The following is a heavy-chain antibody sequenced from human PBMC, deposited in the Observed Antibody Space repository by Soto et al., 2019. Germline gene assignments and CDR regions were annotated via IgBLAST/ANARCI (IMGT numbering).Heavy chain of an antibody. CDR1: GYTFNRYY. CDR2: INPSGGST. Sequence: DSVKVSGKESGYTFNRYYMHWVRQAPGQGLEWMGIINPSGGSTSYAQKFQGRVTMTRDTSTSTVYMELSSLRSEDTAVYYCARVSGIAVAGQGFFDYWGQGTLVTVSS. CDR3: ARVSGIAVAGQGFFDY. D-gene: IGHD6-19*01. V-gene: IGHV1-46*02. J-gene: IGHJ4*02.